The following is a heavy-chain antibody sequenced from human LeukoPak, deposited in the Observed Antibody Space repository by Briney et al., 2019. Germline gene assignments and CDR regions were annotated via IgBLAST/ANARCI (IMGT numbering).Heavy chain of an antibody. V-gene: IGHV1-69*04. Sequence: SVKVSCKASGGTFSSYAISWVRQAPGQGLEWMGRIIPILGIANYAQKFQGRVTITADKSTSTAYMELSSLRSEDTAVYYCATLGYCSGGSYYTASHNWFDPWGQGTLVTVSS. CDR3: ATLGYCSGGSYYTASHNWFDP. CDR1: GGTFSSYA. J-gene: IGHJ5*02. CDR2: IIPILGIA. D-gene: IGHD2-15*01.